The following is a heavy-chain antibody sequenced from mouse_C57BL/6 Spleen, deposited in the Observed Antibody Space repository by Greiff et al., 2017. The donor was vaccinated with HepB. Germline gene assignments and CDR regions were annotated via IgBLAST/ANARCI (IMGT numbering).Heavy chain of an antibody. V-gene: IGHV1-81*01. J-gene: IGHJ2*01. D-gene: IGHD1-1*01. CDR1: GYTFTSYG. CDR2: IYPRSGNT. CDR3: AIKGYYGSSPYYFDY. Sequence: VKLMESGAELARPGASVKLSCKASGYTFTSYGISWVKQRTGQGLEWIGEIYPRSGNTYYNEKFKGKATLTADKSSSTAYMELRSLTSEDSAVYFCAIKGYYGSSPYYFDYWGQGTTLTVSS.